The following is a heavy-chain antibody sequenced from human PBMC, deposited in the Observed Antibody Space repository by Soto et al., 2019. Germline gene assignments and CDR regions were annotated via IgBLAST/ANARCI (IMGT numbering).Heavy chain of an antibody. CDR1: GGSISSSNW. CDR3: ARGFSSSWFPNFDY. J-gene: IGHJ4*02. CDR2: IYHSGST. Sequence: SETLSLTCAVSGGSISSSNWWSWVRQPPGKGLEWIGEIYHSGSTNYNPSLKSRVTISVDKSKNQFSLKLSSVTAADTAVYYCARGFSSSWFPNFDYWGQGTLVTVSS. D-gene: IGHD6-13*01. V-gene: IGHV4-4*02.